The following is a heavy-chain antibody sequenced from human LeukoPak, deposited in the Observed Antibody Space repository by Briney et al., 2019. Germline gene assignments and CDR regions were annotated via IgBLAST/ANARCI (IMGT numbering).Heavy chain of an antibody. CDR2: IYTSGST. J-gene: IGHJ2*01. V-gene: IGHV4-61*02. CDR1: GYSISSGYY. CDR3: ARDNESGYYKIGYFDL. D-gene: IGHD3-3*01. Sequence: PSETLSLTCAVSGYSISSGYYWGWIRQPAGKGLEWIGRIYTSGSTNYNPSLKSRVTISVDTSKNQFSLKLRSVTAADTAVYYCARDNESGYYKIGYFDLWGRGTLVTVSS.